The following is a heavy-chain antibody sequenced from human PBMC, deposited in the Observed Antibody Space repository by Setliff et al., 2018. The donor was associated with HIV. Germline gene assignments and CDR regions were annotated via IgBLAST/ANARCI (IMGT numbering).Heavy chain of an antibody. D-gene: IGHD2-21*02. J-gene: IGHJ1*01. Sequence: NLSLTCTVSGYSISSGYYWSWIRQPAGKGLEWIGHMYTSGSTNYNPSLKSRVTISVDTSKNQFSLKLSSVTAADTAVYYCASTYCGGDCYSRYFQHWGQGTLVTVSS. V-gene: IGHV4-61*09. CDR2: MYTSGST. CDR1: GYSISSGYY. CDR3: ASTYCGGDCYSRYFQH.